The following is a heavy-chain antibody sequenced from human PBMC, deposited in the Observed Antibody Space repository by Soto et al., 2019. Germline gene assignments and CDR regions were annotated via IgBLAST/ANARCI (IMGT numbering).Heavy chain of an antibody. Sequence: SETLSLTCTVSGGSISSYYWSWIRQPPGKGLEWIGYIYYSGSTNYNPSPKSRVTISVDTSKNQFSLKLSSVTAADTAVYYCARHFRPTYYDILTGEFDYWGQGTLVTVSS. CDR2: IYYSGST. CDR1: GGSISSYY. D-gene: IGHD3-9*01. J-gene: IGHJ4*02. CDR3: ARHFRPTYYDILTGEFDY. V-gene: IGHV4-59*08.